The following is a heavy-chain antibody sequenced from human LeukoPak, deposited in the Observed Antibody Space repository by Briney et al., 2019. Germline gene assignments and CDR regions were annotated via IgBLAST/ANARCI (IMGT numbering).Heavy chain of an antibody. V-gene: IGHV3-23*01. J-gene: IGHJ4*02. D-gene: IGHD3-22*01. CDR3: AKDITMIVVVHVWFDY. Sequence: PGGSLRLSCAASGFTFSSYAMSWVRQAPGKGLEWVSAISGSGGSTYYADSVKGRFTISRDNSKNTLYLQMNSLRAEDTAVYYCAKDITMIVVVHVWFDYWGQGTLVTVSS. CDR2: ISGSGGST. CDR1: GFTFSSYA.